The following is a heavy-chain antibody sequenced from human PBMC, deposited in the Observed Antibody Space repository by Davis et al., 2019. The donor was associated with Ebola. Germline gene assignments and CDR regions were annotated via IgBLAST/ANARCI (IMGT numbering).Heavy chain of an antibody. CDR1: GYTFTGYY. CDR2: INPNSGGT. CDR3: ARGGSVFGVVIYDIDY. Sequence: ASVKVSCKASGYTFTGYYMHWVRQAPGQGLEWMGWINPNSGGTNYAKKFQGRVNMTRDTSISTAYMELSRLRSDDTAVYYCARGGSVFGVVIYDIDYWGQGTLVTVSS. J-gene: IGHJ4*02. V-gene: IGHV1-2*02. D-gene: IGHD3-3*01.